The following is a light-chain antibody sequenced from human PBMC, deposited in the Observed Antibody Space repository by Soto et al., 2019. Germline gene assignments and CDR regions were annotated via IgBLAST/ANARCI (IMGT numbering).Light chain of an antibody. J-gene: IGKJ1*01. CDR3: QQSYSTPPWT. V-gene: IGKV1-39*01. Sequence: DIQMTQSPSSLSASVGDRVTITCRASQSISSYLNWYQQKPGKAPKLLIYAASSLQSGVPSRLGGSGSGKDFTLTISSLKPEDFPTYYCQQSYSTPPWTFGQGTRVDIK. CDR2: AAS. CDR1: QSISSY.